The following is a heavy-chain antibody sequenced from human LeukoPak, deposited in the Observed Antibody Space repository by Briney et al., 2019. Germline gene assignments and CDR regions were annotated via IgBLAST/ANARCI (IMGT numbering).Heavy chain of an antibody. CDR2: ISGSGGST. Sequence: GGSLRLSCAASGFTVSSNYMSWVRQAPGKGLEWVSAISGSGGSTYYADSVKGRFTISRDNSKNTLYLQMNSLRAEDTAVYYCARLANYCSGGSCYYYYYGMDVWGQGTTVTVSS. J-gene: IGHJ6*02. CDR3: ARLANYCSGGSCYYYYYGMDV. CDR1: GFTVSSNY. D-gene: IGHD2-15*01. V-gene: IGHV3-23*01.